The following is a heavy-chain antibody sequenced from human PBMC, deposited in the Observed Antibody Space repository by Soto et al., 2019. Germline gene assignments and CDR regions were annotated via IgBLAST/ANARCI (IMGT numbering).Heavy chain of an antibody. J-gene: IGHJ6*02. V-gene: IGHV1-8*01. CDR3: ARGESGSRGLVGYYYYGIDV. Sequence: QVQLVQSGAEVKKPGASVKVSCKASGYTFTSYDINWVRQATGQGLEWMGWMNPNSGNTGYAQKFQGRVTMTRNTSXXTXYXXLGSLRSEDTAVYYCARGESGSRGLVGYYYYGIDVWGQGTTVTVSS. CDR1: GYTFTSYD. CDR2: MNPNSGNT. D-gene: IGHD2-15*01.